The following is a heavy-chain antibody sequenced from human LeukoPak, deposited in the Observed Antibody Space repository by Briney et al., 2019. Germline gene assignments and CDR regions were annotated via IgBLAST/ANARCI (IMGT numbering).Heavy chain of an antibody. D-gene: IGHD5-24*01. V-gene: IGHV1-2*02. CDR1: GYTFIDYE. Sequence: GASVKVSCKASGYTFIDYEIYWVRQAPGQGLEWMGWINPNSGGTNYAQKFQGRVTLTSDTSISTAYMELSRLRSDDTAVYSCARNRDGLGYWGQGTLVTVSS. J-gene: IGHJ4*02. CDR3: ARNRDGLGY. CDR2: INPNSGGT.